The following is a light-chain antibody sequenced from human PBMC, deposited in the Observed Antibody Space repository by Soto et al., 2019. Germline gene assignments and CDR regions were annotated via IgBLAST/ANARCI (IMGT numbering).Light chain of an antibody. CDR1: QSVSSN. Sequence: PAPQCMAPRESAPPSSRGHQSVSSNLAWYQQKVGQAPRLLMYGASVRATGVPTRFSGSVSGTVFTLTISSLQSEDFAVYFCQHYNNWPPQFTFGGGTKVDIK. V-gene: IGKV3-15*01. CDR3: QHYNNWPPQFT. CDR2: GAS. J-gene: IGKJ4*01.